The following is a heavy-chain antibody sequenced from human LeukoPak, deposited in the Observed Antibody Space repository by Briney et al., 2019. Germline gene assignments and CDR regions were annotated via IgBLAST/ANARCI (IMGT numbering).Heavy chain of an antibody. Sequence: ASVKVSCKASGYTFTSYDINWVRQATGQGLEWMGWMNPNSGNTGYAQKFQGRVTMTRNTSISTAYMELSSLRSEDTAVYYCARGSEIYGDYLSGWFDPWGQGTLVTVSS. CDR2: MNPNSGNT. V-gene: IGHV1-8*01. D-gene: IGHD4-17*01. CDR1: GYTFTSYD. J-gene: IGHJ5*02. CDR3: ARGSEIYGDYLSGWFDP.